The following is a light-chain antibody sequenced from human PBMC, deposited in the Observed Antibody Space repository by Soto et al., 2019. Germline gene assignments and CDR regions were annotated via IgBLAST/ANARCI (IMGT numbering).Light chain of an antibody. V-gene: IGLV2-14*01. J-gene: IGLJ2*01. CDR1: SSDVGGYKY. CDR3: SSYISSTTLVV. Sequence: QSVLTQPASVSGSPGQSITISCTGTSSDVGGYKYVSWYQQHPGKAPKLMIYEVSNRPSGVSNRFSGSKSGNTASLTISGLQAEDEADYFCSSYISSTTLVVFGGGTQLTVL. CDR2: EVS.